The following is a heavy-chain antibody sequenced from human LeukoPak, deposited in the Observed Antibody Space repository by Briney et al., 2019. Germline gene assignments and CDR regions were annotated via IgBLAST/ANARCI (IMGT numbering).Heavy chain of an antibody. V-gene: IGHV4-31*11. D-gene: IGHD3-3*01. J-gene: IGHJ4*02. CDR3: ARTRYSSSYHAFDN. Sequence: SETLSLTCAVSGGSISSGGYYWSWIRQHPGKGLEWIGYIFYSGSTYYNPSLKSRVTISVDTSKNQFSLKLSSVTAADTAVYYCARTRYSSSYHAFDNWGQGTLVTVSS. CDR2: IFYSGST. CDR1: GGSISSGGYY.